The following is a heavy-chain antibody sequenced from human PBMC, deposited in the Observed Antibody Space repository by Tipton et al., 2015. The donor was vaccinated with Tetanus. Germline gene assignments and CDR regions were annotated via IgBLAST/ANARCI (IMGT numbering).Heavy chain of an antibody. CDR3: ARGTFHAFDF. Sequence: TLSLTCTVSGGSINSGGHFWTWIRQRTGKGLVWIGHIRDNGNSYANPSLSGRVTMSVDTRKNQFYLNLTSMSVADTATYYCARGTFHAFDFWGQGVQVTVSS. CDR1: GGSINSGGHF. V-gene: IGHV4-31*03. J-gene: IGHJ4*02. D-gene: IGHD2/OR15-2a*01. CDR2: IRDNGNS.